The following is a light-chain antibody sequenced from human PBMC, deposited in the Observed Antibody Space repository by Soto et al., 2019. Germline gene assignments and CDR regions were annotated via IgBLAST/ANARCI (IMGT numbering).Light chain of an antibody. CDR3: QQYDSSPRT. Sequence: EILLTQSPGTLSLSPGERATLSCRASQSVSSTYLAWLQQKPGQAPRLLIYGASNTATGIPDRFSGSGSGTDFTLTISRLEPEDFAVYYCQQYDSSPRTFGQGTKVEIK. J-gene: IGKJ1*01. V-gene: IGKV3-20*01. CDR2: GAS. CDR1: QSVSSTY.